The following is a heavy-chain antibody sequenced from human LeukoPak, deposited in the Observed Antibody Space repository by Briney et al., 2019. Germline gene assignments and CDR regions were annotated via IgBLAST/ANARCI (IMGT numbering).Heavy chain of an antibody. Sequence: SETLSLTCTVSGGSISSGDYYWSWIRQPPVKGLEWIGYIYYSGSTYYNPSLKSRLTIAVDTSKNQFSLKLSSVTAADTAVYYCARRKSGWFDPWGQGTLVTVSS. V-gene: IGHV4-30-4*01. CDR2: IYYSGST. CDR1: GGSISSGDYY. CDR3: ARRKSGWFDP. J-gene: IGHJ5*02.